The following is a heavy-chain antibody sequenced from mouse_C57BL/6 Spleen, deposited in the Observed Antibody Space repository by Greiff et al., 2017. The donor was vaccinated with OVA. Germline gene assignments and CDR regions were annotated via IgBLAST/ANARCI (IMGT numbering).Heavy chain of an antibody. CDR3: ARVRSGEGTDWYFDV. Sequence: QVQLQQPGAELVMPGASVKLSCKASGYTFTSYWMHWVKQRPGQGLEWIGEIDPSDSYTNYNQKFKGKSTLTVDNSSSTAYMQLSSLTSEDSAVYYCARVRSGEGTDWYFDVWGTGTTVTVSS. D-gene: IGHD3-1*01. CDR1: GYTFTSYW. J-gene: IGHJ1*03. CDR2: IDPSDSYT. V-gene: IGHV1-69*01.